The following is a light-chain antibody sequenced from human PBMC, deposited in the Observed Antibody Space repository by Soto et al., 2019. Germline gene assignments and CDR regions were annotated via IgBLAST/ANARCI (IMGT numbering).Light chain of an antibody. V-gene: IGKV1-9*01. CDR3: QQLNSYPIT. CDR1: RGIKNY. Sequence: DIQLTQSPSFLSASVGDRVTIPCRASRGIKNYFAWYQQKPGKAPKLLIYAASTLQSGVPSRFSGSGSGTEFTLTISSLQPEDFATYYCQQLNSYPITFGQGTRLEIK. CDR2: AAS. J-gene: IGKJ5*01.